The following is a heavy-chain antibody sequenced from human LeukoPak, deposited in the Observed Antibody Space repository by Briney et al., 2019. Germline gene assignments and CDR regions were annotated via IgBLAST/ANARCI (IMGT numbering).Heavy chain of an antibody. D-gene: IGHD5-18*01. J-gene: IGHJ6*03. CDR3: ARVGYSYVINDWSRTGLGAYPTKYYYHMDV. Sequence: SETLSLTCTVSGGSISSYYWSWIRQPPGKGLEYIGYIYYSESTNYNPSPSGSTNYNPSLKSRVTISVDTSKNQFSLKLSSVTAADTAVYFCARVGYSYVINDWSRTGLGAYPTKYYYHMDVWGKGTTVTVSS. CDR2: IYYSESTNYNPSPSGST. V-gene: IGHV4-59*12. CDR1: GGSISSYY.